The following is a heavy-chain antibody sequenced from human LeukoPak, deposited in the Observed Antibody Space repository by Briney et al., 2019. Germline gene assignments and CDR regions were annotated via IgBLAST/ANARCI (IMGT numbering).Heavy chain of an antibody. J-gene: IGHJ4*02. CDR3: TRLTDYNILTGYYSDY. CDR2: IDPSDSYT. Sequence: GESLKIYCKGSGYSFSNYWISWVRQMPGKGLEWMGRIDPSDSYTKYSPSFQGHVTMSTDKSMTTAYLQWSSLKASDTAMYYCTRLTDYNILTGYYSDYWGQGTLVTVSS. V-gene: IGHV5-10-1*01. CDR1: GYSFSNYW. D-gene: IGHD3-9*01.